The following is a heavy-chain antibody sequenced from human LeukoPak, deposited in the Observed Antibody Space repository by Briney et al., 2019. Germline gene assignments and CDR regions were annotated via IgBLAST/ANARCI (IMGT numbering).Heavy chain of an antibody. CDR3: ARGRQEVSMIVVVMTAVSYYLDV. CDR2: INPGGRT. CDR1: GGSFSGYY. D-gene: IGHD3-22*01. V-gene: IGHV4-34*01. J-gene: IGHJ6*03. Sequence: SETLSLTCAVYGGSFSGYYWTWIRQSPGKGLEWIGEINPGGRTSYNPSLKSRLTISLDASKNQFSLNLRSLTAADTAVYYCARGRQEVSMIVVVMTAVSYYLDVWGKGTTVTVS.